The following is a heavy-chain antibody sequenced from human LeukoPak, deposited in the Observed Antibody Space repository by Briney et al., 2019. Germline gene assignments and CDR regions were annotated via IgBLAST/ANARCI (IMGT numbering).Heavy chain of an antibody. CDR1: GFTFSGHG. CDR2: ISGSGGST. V-gene: IGHV3-23*01. J-gene: IGHJ6*03. CDR3: AKGLSYYYYYMDV. Sequence: GGTLRLSCAASGFTFSGHGMSWVRQAPGKGLEWVSAISGSGGSTYYADSVKGRFTISRDNSKNTLYLQMNSLRAEDTAVYYCAKGLSYYYYYMDVWGKGTTVTVSS.